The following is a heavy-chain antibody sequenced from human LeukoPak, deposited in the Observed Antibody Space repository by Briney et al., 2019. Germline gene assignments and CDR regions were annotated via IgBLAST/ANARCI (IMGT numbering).Heavy chain of an antibody. J-gene: IGHJ1*01. V-gene: IGHV1-69*05. D-gene: IGHD2-15*01. CDR3: ASVVGWPRRFQH. CDR2: IIPVFGTA. CDR1: GGTFSNYA. Sequence: ASVKVSCKASGGTFSNYAINWVRQAPGQGLEWVGRIIPVFGTASFAQKFQGRVTITTDESTNTVYMEVSSLRSEDTAVYYCASVVGWPRRFQHWGQGTLVTVSS.